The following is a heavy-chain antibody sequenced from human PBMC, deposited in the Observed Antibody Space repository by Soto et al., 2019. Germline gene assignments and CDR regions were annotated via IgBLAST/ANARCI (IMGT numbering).Heavy chain of an antibody. CDR2: VYYTGST. J-gene: IGHJ4*02. Sequence: KPSETLSLTCSGSGGSISGSYWSWIRQSPGKGLEWLGYVYYTGSTNYSPSLRSRVSISVDTSKNEFSLRLSSVTAADTAVYFCARSVAVPGAHIDYWGQGTQVTVSS. D-gene: IGHD6-19*01. CDR3: ARSVAVPGAHIDY. CDR1: GGSISGSY. V-gene: IGHV4-59*01.